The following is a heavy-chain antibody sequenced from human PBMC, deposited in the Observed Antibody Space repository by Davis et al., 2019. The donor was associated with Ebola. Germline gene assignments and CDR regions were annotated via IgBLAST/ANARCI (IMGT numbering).Heavy chain of an antibody. J-gene: IGHJ3*02. D-gene: IGHD2/OR15-2a*01. CDR2: INPSGGST. CDR3: ARVSFLDAFDI. CDR1: GYTFTGYY. V-gene: IGHV1-46*01. Sequence: ASVKVSCKASGYTFTGYYMHWVRQAPGQGLEWMGIINPSGGSTSYAQKFQGRVTMTTDTSTSTAYMELRSLRSDDTAVYYCARVSFLDAFDIWGQGTMVTVSS.